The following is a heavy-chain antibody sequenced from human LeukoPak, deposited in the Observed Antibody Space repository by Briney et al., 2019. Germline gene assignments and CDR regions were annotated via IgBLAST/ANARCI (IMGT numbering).Heavy chain of an antibody. CDR2: ISSSSSYI. D-gene: IGHD2/OR15-2a*01. CDR3: ARARIRFSVFDY. CDR1: GFTFSSYS. Sequence: GGSLRLSCAASGFTFSSYSMNWVRQAPGKGLEWVSSISSSSSYIYYADSVKGRFTISRDNAKNSLYLQMNSLRAEDTAVYYCARARIRFSVFDYWGQGTLVTVSS. V-gene: IGHV3-21*01. J-gene: IGHJ4*02.